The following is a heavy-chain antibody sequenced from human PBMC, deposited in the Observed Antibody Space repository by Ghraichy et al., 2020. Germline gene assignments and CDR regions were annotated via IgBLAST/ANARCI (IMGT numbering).Heavy chain of an antibody. V-gene: IGHV3-15*01. Sequence: GGSLRLSCAASGITFSNAWMIWVRQAPGKGLEWVGRIRSKTDGGTTDYAAPVKGRFTISRDDSKNTLYLQMNSLKTEDTAVYYCTTVHYEMGYNPWGQGTLVTVSS. D-gene: IGHD1-14*01. CDR2: IRSKTDGGTT. J-gene: IGHJ5*02. CDR3: TTVHYEMGYNP. CDR1: GITFSNAW.